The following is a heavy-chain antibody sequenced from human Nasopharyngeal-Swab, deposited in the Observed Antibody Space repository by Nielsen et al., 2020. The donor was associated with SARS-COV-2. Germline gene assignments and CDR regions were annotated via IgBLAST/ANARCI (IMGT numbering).Heavy chain of an antibody. D-gene: IGHD6-19*01. CDR3: AKKYGTRGWYVGLDY. Sequence: GESLKISCAASGLTFSSYGMHWVRQAPGKGLEWAAVIWYDGSNKYYADSVKGRFTISRDNSKNTLYLQMNSLRAEDTALYYCAKKYGTRGWYVGLDYWGQGTQVTVSS. CDR2: IWYDGSNK. J-gene: IGHJ4*02. V-gene: IGHV3-33*06. CDR1: GLTFSSYG.